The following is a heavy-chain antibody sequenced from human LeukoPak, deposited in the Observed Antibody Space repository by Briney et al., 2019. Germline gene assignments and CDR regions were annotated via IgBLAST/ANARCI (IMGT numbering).Heavy chain of an antibody. V-gene: IGHV7-4-1*02. J-gene: IGHJ3*02. CDR3: AGLPYYYDSSGSPTHAFDI. Sequence: ASVKVSCKASGYTFTSYAMNWVRQAPGQGLEWMGWNNTNTGNPTYAQGFTGRFVFSLDTSVSTAYLQISSLKAEDTAVYYCAGLPYYYDSSGSPTHAFDIWGQGTMVTVSS. CDR2: NNTNTGNP. D-gene: IGHD3-22*01. CDR1: GYTFTSYA.